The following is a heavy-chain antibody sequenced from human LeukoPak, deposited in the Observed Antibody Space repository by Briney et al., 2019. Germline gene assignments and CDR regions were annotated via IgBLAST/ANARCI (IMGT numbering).Heavy chain of an antibody. J-gene: IGHJ6*03. CDR3: ARDLYYDSSGYYYYYYMDV. CDR2: INPNSGGT. D-gene: IGHD3-22*01. CDR1: GYTFTGYY. V-gene: IGHV1-2*02. Sequence: ASVKVPCKASGYTFTGYYMHWVRQAPGQGLEWMGWINPNSGGTNYAQKFQGRVTMTRDTSISTAYMELSRLRSDDTAVYYCARDLYYDSSGYYYYYYMDVWGKGTTVTVSS.